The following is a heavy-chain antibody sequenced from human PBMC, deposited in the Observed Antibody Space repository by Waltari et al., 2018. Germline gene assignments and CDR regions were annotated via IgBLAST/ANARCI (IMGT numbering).Heavy chain of an antibody. CDR1: GFTFRAYW. CDR2: INTDGVTK. Sequence: EVQLMESGGRSVQIGGSLTLSCAASGFTFRAYWMHWGRQAPGKGLLWVYHINTDGVTKSPADSVRGRFTISRDNAKQTLYLQMNSLRADATAVYYCARLSRHLDHTLDLWGQGTTVTVSS. V-gene: IGHV3-74*01. J-gene: IGHJ6*02. CDR3: ARLSRHLDHTLDL.